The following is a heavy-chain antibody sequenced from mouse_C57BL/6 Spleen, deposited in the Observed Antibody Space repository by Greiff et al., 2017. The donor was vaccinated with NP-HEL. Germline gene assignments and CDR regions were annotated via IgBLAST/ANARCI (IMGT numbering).Heavy chain of an antibody. CDR2: ISYSGST. V-gene: IGHV3-1*01. Sequence: EVQGVESGPGMVKPSQSLSLTCTVTGYSITSGYDWHWIRHFPGNKLEWMGYISYSGSTNYNPSLKSRISITHDTSKNHFFLKLNSVTTEDTATYYCARDYRYFDVWGTGTTVTVSS. J-gene: IGHJ1*03. CDR1: GYSITSGYD. CDR3: ARDYRYFDV.